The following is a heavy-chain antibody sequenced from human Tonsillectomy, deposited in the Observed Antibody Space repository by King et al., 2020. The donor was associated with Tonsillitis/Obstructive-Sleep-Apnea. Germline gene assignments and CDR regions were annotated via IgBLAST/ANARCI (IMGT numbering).Heavy chain of an antibody. J-gene: IGHJ6*02. D-gene: IGHD6-13*01. Sequence: VQLVESGGGLVQPGRSLRLSCAASGFTFDDYAMHWVRQAPGKGLEWVSGISWNSGSIGYADSVKGRFTISRDKAKNSLYLQMHSLRAEDTAIYFCSRLSSGWFRDYYYHYIDVWGQGTTVTVSS. CDR1: GFTFDDYA. CDR2: ISWNSGSI. V-gene: IGHV3-9*01. CDR3: SRLSSGWFRDYYYHYIDV.